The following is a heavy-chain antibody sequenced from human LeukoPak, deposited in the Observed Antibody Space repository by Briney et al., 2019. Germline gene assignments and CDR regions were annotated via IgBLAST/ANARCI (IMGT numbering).Heavy chain of an antibody. CDR1: GGSLSSYY. CDR2: IYYSGST. J-gene: IGHJ4*02. CDR3: ARVDDATQPIDC. V-gene: IGHV4-59*01. D-gene: IGHD2-15*01. Sequence: SETLSLTCTVSGGSLSSYYWSWIPQPPGKGLEWIGYIYYSGSTNYNPSLKSRVTISVDTSKNQFTLKLSSVTAADTAVYYCARVDDATQPIDCWGQGTLVTVSS.